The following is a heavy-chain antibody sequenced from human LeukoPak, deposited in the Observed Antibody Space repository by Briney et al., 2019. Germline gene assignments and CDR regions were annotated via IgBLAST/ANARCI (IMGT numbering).Heavy chain of an antibody. D-gene: IGHD6-13*01. J-gene: IGHJ5*02. Sequence: SETLSLTCAVYGGSFSGYYWSWIRQPPGKGLEWIGEINHSGSTNYNPSLKGRVTISVDTSKNQFSLKLSSVTAADTAVYYCARGGAIAAARGWFDPWGQGTLVTVSP. CDR1: GGSFSGYY. V-gene: IGHV4-34*01. CDR3: ARGGAIAAARGWFDP. CDR2: INHSGST.